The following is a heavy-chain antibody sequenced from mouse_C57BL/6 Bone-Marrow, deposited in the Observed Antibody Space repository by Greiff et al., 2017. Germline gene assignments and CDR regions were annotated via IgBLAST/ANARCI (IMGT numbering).Heavy chain of an antibody. J-gene: IGHJ3*01. V-gene: IGHV1-50*01. CDR3: ARTTTVVAEAY. D-gene: IGHD1-1*01. CDR1: GYTFTSYW. Sequence: LQQPGAELVKPGASVKLSCKASGYTFTSYWMQWVKQRPGQGLEWIGEIDPSDSYTNYNQKFKGKATLTVDTSSSTAYMQLSSLTSEDSAVYYCARTTTVVAEAYWGQGTLVTVSA. CDR2: IDPSDSYT.